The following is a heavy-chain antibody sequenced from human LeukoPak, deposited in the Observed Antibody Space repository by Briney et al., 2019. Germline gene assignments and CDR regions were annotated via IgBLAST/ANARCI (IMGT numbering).Heavy chain of an antibody. D-gene: IGHD3-9*01. CDR3: ARDLDYDILTGIDY. CDR2: ISSSGSTI. V-gene: IGHV3-48*03. J-gene: IGHJ4*02. Sequence: PGGSLRLSCAASGFTFSSYEMNWVRQAPGKGLEWVSYISSSGSTIYYADSVKGRFTISRDNAKNSLYLQMNSLRAEDTALYYCARDLDYDILTGIDYWGQGTLVTVSS. CDR1: GFTFSSYE.